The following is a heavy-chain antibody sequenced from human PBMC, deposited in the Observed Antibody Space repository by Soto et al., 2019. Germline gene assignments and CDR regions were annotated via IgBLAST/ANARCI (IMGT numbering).Heavy chain of an antibody. Sequence: SETLSLTCTVSGGSISSGGYYWSWIRQHPGKGLEWIGYIYYSGSTYYNPSLKSRVTISVGTSKNQFSLKLSSVTAADTAVYYRAREYYYDSTYFDYWGQGTLVTVSS. J-gene: IGHJ4*02. CDR2: IYYSGST. CDR3: AREYYYDSTYFDY. V-gene: IGHV4-31*03. CDR1: GGSISSGGYY. D-gene: IGHD3-22*01.